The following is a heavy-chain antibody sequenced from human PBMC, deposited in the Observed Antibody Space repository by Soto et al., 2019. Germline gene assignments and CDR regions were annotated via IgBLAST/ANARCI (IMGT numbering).Heavy chain of an antibody. J-gene: IGHJ4*02. Sequence: SETLSLTCTVSGGSISSTDHYWGWIRQSPGRGLEWIGSVYYTGTTYYNPSLKSRVTISVDTSKNQFSLNLNSVTAADSAVYFCVRLEGLATNSYYFDFWGPGALVTVSS. CDR3: VRLEGLATNSYYFDF. V-gene: IGHV4-39*07. D-gene: IGHD3-9*01. CDR2: VYYTGTT. CDR1: GGSISSTDHY.